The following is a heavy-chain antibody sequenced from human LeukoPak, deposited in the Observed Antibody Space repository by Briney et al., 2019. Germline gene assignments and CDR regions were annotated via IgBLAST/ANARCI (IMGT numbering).Heavy chain of an antibody. J-gene: IGHJ4*02. CDR1: GFTFSSYG. CDR2: ISGSGGST. Sequence: GGSLRLSCAASGFTFSSYGMSWVRQAPGKGLEWVSAISGSGGSTYYADSVKGRFTISRDNSKNTLYLQMNSLRAEDTAVYYCARESGDSSGWYTDYWGQGTLVTVSS. V-gene: IGHV3-23*01. CDR3: ARESGDSSGWYTDY. D-gene: IGHD6-19*01.